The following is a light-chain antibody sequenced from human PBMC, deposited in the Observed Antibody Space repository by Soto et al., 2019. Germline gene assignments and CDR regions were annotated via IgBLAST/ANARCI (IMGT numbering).Light chain of an antibody. Sequence: DVFMTQSPLSLPVTLGQAASISCRSSQSLVYMDGNTYLPWFQQRPGQSPRRLIYKISNRDSGVPDRFSGSGSGTDFTLRISRVEAEDVGIYYCMQGTHWPLTFGQGTRLEIK. CDR3: MQGTHWPLT. V-gene: IGKV2-30*01. CDR2: KIS. CDR1: QSLVYMDGNTY. J-gene: IGKJ5*01.